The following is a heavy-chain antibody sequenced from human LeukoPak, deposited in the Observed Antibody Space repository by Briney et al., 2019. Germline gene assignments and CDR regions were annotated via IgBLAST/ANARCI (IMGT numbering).Heavy chain of an antibody. Sequence: GGSLRLSCAASGFTLSIYWMHWVRQAPGKGPVWVSRINNDGSSTSYADSVKGRFTISRDNAKNTLYLQMNSLRDEDRAVYYCAKGGTVLFDYWGQGTLVTVSS. J-gene: IGHJ4*02. D-gene: IGHD3-16*01. CDR1: GFTLSIYW. CDR2: INNDGSST. V-gene: IGHV3-74*01. CDR3: AKGGTVLFDY.